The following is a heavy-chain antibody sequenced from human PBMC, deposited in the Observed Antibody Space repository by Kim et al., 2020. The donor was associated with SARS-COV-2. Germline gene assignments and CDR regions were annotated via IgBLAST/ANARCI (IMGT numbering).Heavy chain of an antibody. V-gene: IGHV4-59*13. CDR3: ARWRPMSRMGYYGMDV. CDR2: IYYSGST. D-gene: IGHD3-10*02. J-gene: IGHJ6*02. CDR1: GGSISSYY. Sequence: SETLSLTCTVSGGSISSYYWSWIRQPPGKGLEWIGYIYYSGSTNYNPSLKSRVTISVDTSKNQFSLKLSSVTAADTAVYYCARWRPMSRMGYYGMDVWGQGTTVTVSS.